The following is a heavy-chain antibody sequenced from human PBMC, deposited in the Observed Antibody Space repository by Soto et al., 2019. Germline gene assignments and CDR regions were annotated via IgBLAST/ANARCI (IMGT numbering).Heavy chain of an antibody. D-gene: IGHD2-21*01. V-gene: IGHV1-46*01. CDR1: GYIFTNYW. J-gene: IGHJ6*02. CDR2: IDPSRSST. Sequence: QDQLVQSGAEVKKPGASVKVSCEASGYIFTNYWISWVRLAPGQGLEWMGIIDPSRSSTTYAPKFQGRITMTRDTAAYTAYMELSSLRSEDTAVYYCAVCGGNMPPYPYTGLDVWGQGTTVIVSS. CDR3: AVCGGNMPPYPYTGLDV.